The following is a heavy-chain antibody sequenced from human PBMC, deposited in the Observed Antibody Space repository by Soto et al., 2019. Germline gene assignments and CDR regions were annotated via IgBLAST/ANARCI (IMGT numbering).Heavy chain of an antibody. CDR2: ISSSSSTI. CDR3: ARESLESNYYDSSGYQYYFDY. CDR1: GFTFSSYS. J-gene: IGHJ4*02. V-gene: IGHV3-48*02. D-gene: IGHD3-22*01. Sequence: GGSLRLSCAASGFTFSSYSMNWVRQAPGKGLEWVSYISSSSSTIYYADSVKGRFTISRDNAKNSLYLQMNSLRDEDTAVYDCARESLESNYYDSSGYQYYFDYWGQGTLVTVSS.